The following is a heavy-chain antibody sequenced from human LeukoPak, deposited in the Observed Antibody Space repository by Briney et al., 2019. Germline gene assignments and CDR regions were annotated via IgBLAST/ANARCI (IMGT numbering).Heavy chain of an antibody. Sequence: GGSLRLSCAASGFTFSSYAMSWVRQAPGKGLEWVSAISGSGGSTYYADSVKGRFTISRDNSKNTLYLQMNSLRAEDTAVYYCARGTVDTAMVYYFDYWGQGTLVTVSS. D-gene: IGHD5-18*01. V-gene: IGHV3-23*01. CDR2: ISGSGGST. J-gene: IGHJ4*02. CDR3: ARGTVDTAMVYYFDY. CDR1: GFTFSSYA.